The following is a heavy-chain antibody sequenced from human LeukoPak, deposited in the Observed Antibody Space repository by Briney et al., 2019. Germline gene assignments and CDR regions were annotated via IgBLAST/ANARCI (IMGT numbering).Heavy chain of an antibody. Sequence: ASVKLSCKAFGYTFTSYYIHWVRQAPGQGLEWMGIFNPSGGSTTYAQKFQGRVTMTRDTSTSTVYMELSRLRSDDTAVYYCARAGQNYYDSSGYYSYYGMDVWGQGTTVTVSS. J-gene: IGHJ6*02. CDR3: ARAGQNYYDSSGYYSYYGMDV. CDR1: GYTFTSYY. D-gene: IGHD3-22*01. V-gene: IGHV1-46*01. CDR2: FNPSGGST.